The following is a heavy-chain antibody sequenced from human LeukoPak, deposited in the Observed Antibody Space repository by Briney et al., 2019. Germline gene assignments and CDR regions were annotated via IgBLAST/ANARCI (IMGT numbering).Heavy chain of an antibody. CDR3: AKAIYNWNDRPFDC. CDR1: GFTFSSYS. V-gene: IGHV3-23*01. J-gene: IGHJ4*02. D-gene: IGHD1-20*01. CDR2: ISGNAVTR. Sequence: PGGSLRLSCAASGFTFSSYSMNWVRQAPGKGLEWVSGISGNAVTRYYADSVKGRFTISRDNSKDTLYLQMNSLRADDTAVYYCAKAIYNWNDRPFDCWGQGTLVTVSS.